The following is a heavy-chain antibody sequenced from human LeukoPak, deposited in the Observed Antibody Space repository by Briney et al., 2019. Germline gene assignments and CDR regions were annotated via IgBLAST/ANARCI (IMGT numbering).Heavy chain of an antibody. V-gene: IGHV3-23*01. J-gene: IGHJ3*02. CDR2: IGGGPV. CDR3: AKDSYSHNGIFDALDI. Sequence: GGSLRLSCAASGFTFSNYAMTWVRQAPGKGLEWVSTIGGGPVYYADSVKGRFTISRDNSKNTLFLQMNSLRAEDTAIYYCAKDSYSHNGIFDALDIWGQGTLVTVSS. D-gene: IGHD2-8*01. CDR1: GFTFSNYA.